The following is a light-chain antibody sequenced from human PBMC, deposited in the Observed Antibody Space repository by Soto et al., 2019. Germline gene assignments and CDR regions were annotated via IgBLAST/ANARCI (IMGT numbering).Light chain of an antibody. Sequence: DIVMTQSPDSLAVSLGERAAINCKSSQSVLYSSNSKNYLAWFQKKPAQPRKLLIYWASTRGSGVPDRFSGSGSGTDFTLTISSLQAEDVAVYYCQQYYSTPPTFGRGTKVEIK. CDR1: QSVLYSSNSKNY. V-gene: IGKV4-1*01. CDR2: WAS. J-gene: IGKJ1*01. CDR3: QQYYSTPPT.